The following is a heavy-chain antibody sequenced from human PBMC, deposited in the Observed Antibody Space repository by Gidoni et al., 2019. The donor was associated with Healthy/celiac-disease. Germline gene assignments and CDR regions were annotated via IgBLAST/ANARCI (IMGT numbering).Heavy chain of an antibody. D-gene: IGHD3-22*01. J-gene: IGHJ3*02. CDR3: ARAGISGYQKIDDAFDI. V-gene: IGHV1-69*01. Sequence: SSVKVSCKASGGTFSSYAISWVRQAPGQGLEWMGGIIPIFGTANYAQKFQGRVTITADESTSTAYMELSSLRSEDTTVYYCARAGISGYQKIDDAFDIWGQGTMVTVSS. CDR2: IIPIFGTA. CDR1: GGTFSSYA.